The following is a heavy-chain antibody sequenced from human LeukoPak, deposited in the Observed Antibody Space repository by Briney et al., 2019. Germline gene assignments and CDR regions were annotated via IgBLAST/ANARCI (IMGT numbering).Heavy chain of an antibody. Sequence: PGGSLRLSCAASGFTFSSYGMHWVRQAPGKGLEWVAVISYDGSNKYYADSVKGRFTISRDNSKNTLYLQMNSLRAEDTAVYYCAQLHDYGDYGGTYWGQGTLVTVSS. CDR3: AQLHDYGDYGGTY. V-gene: IGHV3-30*03. CDR2: ISYDGSNK. J-gene: IGHJ4*02. CDR1: GFTFSSYG. D-gene: IGHD4-17*01.